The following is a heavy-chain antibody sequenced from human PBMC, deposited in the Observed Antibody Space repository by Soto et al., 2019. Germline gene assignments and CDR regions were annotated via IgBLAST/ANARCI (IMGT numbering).Heavy chain of an antibody. J-gene: IGHJ4*02. V-gene: IGHV3-64*01. CDR2: ISSNGGTT. CDR3: VRRVSGNYDY. D-gene: IGHD1-7*01. CDR1: GLPFRSYD. Sequence: EVQLAESGGGMFRPGGPRELPCVASGLPFRSYDWHWVRQAPGKGLEYVSSISSNGGTTYYGNSVKGRFTISRDNSKNTLYLQMGSLRAEDMAVYYCVRRVSGNYDYWGQGTLVTVSS.